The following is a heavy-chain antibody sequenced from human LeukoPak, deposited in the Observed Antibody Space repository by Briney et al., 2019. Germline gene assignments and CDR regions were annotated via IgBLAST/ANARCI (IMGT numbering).Heavy chain of an antibody. V-gene: IGHV4-30-2*01. CDR2: IYQSGST. CDR1: GGSISSGGYS. J-gene: IGHJ4*02. Sequence: PSETLSLTCAVSGGSISSGGYSWSWIRQPPGKGLEWLGNIYQSGSTYYNPSLKSRVTILVDTSKNQFSLKLSSVTAADTAVYYCARQKPSTFRQYGRGRPLDSWGQGTLVTVSS. D-gene: IGHD4-11*01. CDR3: ARQKPSTFRQYGRGRPLDS.